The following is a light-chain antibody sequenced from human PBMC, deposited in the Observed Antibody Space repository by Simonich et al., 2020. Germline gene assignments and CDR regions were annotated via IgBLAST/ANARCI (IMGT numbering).Light chain of an antibody. CDR2: AAS. CDR1: QGISSY. V-gene: IGKV1-8*01. Sequence: AIRMTQSPSSLSASTGDRVTITCRASQGISSYLAWYQQKPGNAPKLLIYAASTLQRVVTSRFSGSGSGTDFTLTISCLQSEDFATYYCQQYYSYPRTFGQGTKVEIK. CDR3: QQYYSYPRT. J-gene: IGKJ1*01.